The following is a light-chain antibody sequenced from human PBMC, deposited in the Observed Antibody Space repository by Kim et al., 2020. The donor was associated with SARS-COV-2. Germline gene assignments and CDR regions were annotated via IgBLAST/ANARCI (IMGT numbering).Light chain of an antibody. CDR3: NSRDSNDNVV. V-gene: IGLV3-19*01. Sequence: VALRQTVRSTCQGDSLRSYYASWYQQTPGQAPILVIYGKNNRPSGIPDRFSGSSSGNTASLTITGTQAGDDADYYCNSRDSNDNVVFGGGTQLTVL. CDR2: GKN. CDR1: SLRSYY. J-gene: IGLJ2*01.